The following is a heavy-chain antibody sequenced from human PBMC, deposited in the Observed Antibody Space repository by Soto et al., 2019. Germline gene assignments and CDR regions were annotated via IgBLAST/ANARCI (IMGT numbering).Heavy chain of an antibody. J-gene: IGHJ4*02. V-gene: IGHV1-18*01. CDR3: ARDRSSSDY. CDR2: ISPYNGNT. Sequence: QVQLVQSGAEVKKPGASVKVSCKGSGYTFTSYGISWVRQAPGQGLEWMGWISPYNGNTNYAQNLXXSXTXXTDTSTSTAYMELRSLRSDDTAMYYCARDRSSSDYWGQGTLVTVSS. CDR1: GYTFTSYG.